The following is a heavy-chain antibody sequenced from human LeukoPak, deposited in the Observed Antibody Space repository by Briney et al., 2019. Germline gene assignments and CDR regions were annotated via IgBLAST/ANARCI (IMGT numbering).Heavy chain of an antibody. CDR1: GGSISSYY. CDR2: IYYTGST. D-gene: IGHD6-13*01. Sequence: SETLSLTCTVSGGSISSYYWSWIRQPPGKGLEWIGYIYYTGSTDYNPSLKSRVAISVDTSKNQFSLKLSSVTAADTAVYYCARGSKAAPDPFDYWGQGTLVTVSS. J-gene: IGHJ4*02. V-gene: IGHV4-59*01. CDR3: ARGSKAAPDPFDY.